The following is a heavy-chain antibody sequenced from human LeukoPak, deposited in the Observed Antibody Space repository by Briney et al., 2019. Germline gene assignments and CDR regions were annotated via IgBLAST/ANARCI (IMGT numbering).Heavy chain of an antibody. Sequence: GGSLRLSCAASGFTFSSYAMSWVRQAPGKGLERVSAISGSGGSTYYADSVKGRFTISRDNSKNTLYLQMNSLRAEDTAVYYCAKDHGYSSSWSTGYYGMDVWGQGTTVTVSS. J-gene: IGHJ6*02. CDR2: ISGSGGST. D-gene: IGHD6-13*01. CDR1: GFTFSSYA. CDR3: AKDHGYSSSWSTGYYGMDV. V-gene: IGHV3-23*01.